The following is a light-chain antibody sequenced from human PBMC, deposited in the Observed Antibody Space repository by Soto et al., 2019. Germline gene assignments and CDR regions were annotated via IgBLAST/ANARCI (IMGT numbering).Light chain of an antibody. CDR2: GAS. CDR3: QQYNEWPLT. Sequence: TVMTQSPATLSVSPGERATLSCGASQSVSTNLAWYQQKPGQVPRLLIYGASTRASDIPARFSGSGSGTEFTLTISSLQSEDFAVYYCQQYNEWPLTFGGGTKSGDRT. J-gene: IGKJ4*01. V-gene: IGKV3-15*01. CDR1: QSVSTN.